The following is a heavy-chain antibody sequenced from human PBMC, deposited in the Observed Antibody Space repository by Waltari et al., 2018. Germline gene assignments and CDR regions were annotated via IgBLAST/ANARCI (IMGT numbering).Heavy chain of an antibody. D-gene: IGHD3-22*01. CDR2: MNGEGSSR. V-gene: IGHV3-74*01. CDR3: ARVATKTYSSPVPGRPYYYGMDV. Sequence: EEQLVESGGGLAQPGESLRLSCAASGFTFSRYWMDWVRQAPGKGLVWVSRMNGEGSSRTYADSVKGRFTISRDNAKSTLYVQMNRLRAEDTAVYYCARVATKTYSSPVPGRPYYYGMDVWGQGTTVTVSS. CDR1: GFTFSRYW. J-gene: IGHJ6*02.